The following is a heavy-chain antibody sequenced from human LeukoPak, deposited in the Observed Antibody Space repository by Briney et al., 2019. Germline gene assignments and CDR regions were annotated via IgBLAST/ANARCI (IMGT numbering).Heavy chain of an antibody. CDR1: GFTFSSYS. J-gene: IGHJ4*02. Sequence: GGSLRLSCAASGFTFSSYSMNWVRQAPGKGLEWVSSISSSSSYIYYADSVKGRFTISRDNAKNSLYLQMNSLRAEDTAVYYCARDKYGDYGRGETYYFDYWGQGTLVTVSS. D-gene: IGHD4-17*01. CDR3: ARDKYGDYGRGETYYFDY. V-gene: IGHV3-21*01. CDR2: ISSSSSYI.